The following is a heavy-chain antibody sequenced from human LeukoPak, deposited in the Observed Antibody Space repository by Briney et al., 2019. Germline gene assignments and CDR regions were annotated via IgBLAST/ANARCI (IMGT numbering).Heavy chain of an antibody. CDR1: GFTFSASA. D-gene: IGHD6-19*01. J-gene: IGHJ4*02. CDR3: TREYSSGWPFDF. V-gene: IGHV3-73*01. Sequence: GGSLRLSCAASGFTFSASAVHWVRRASGKGLEWVGRIRSKADTYATSYAASVKGRLTISRDDSKNTAFLQLNSLKTEDTAVYYCTREYSSGWPFDFWGQGTLVTLSS. CDR2: IRSKADTYAT.